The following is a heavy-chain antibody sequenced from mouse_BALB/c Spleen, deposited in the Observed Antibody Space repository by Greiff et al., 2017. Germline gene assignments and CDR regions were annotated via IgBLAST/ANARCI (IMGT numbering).Heavy chain of an antibody. CDR1: GFTFSSYA. J-gene: IGHJ3*01. D-gene: IGHD1-1*02. CDR2: ISSGGST. V-gene: IGHV5-6-5*01. CDR3: GGDDGGWFAY. Sequence: EVQLMESGAGLVKPGGSLKLSCAASGFTFSSYAMPWVRQTPEKRLEWVASISSGGSTYYPDSVKGRFTISRDNARNILYLQMSSLRAEDTAMYCCGGDDGGWFAYWGQGTLVTVSA.